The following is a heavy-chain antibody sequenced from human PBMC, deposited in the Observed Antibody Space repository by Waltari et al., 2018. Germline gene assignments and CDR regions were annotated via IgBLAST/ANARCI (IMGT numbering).Heavy chain of an antibody. V-gene: IGHV4-39*01. D-gene: IGHD3-16*01. CDR2: FYYGGKT. J-gene: IGHJ5*02. CDR1: GGSISSTSYY. Sequence: QLQLQESGPGLVKPSETLSLTCTVSGGSISSTSYYWGWIRQPPGKGLEWIGSFYYGGKTYYNPSLQSRITISVDTSKNQFSLKLNSVTAADTAVYYCARPCCVGGCALLSLDLWGQGTLVTVSS. CDR3: ARPCCVGGCALLSLDL.